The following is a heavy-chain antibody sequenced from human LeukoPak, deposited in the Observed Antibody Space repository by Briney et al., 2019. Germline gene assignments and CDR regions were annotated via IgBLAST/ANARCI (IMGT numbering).Heavy chain of an antibody. CDR3: ASTEGYYDSAPYDY. J-gene: IGHJ4*02. CDR2: IIPIFGTA. V-gene: IGHV1-69*05. CDR1: GGTFSSYA. D-gene: IGHD3-22*01. Sequence: SVKVSCKASGGTFSSYAISWVRQAPGQGLEWMGRIIPIFGTANYAQKFQGRVTITTDESTSTAYMELSSLRSEDTAMYYCASTEGYYDSAPYDYWGQGTLVTVSS.